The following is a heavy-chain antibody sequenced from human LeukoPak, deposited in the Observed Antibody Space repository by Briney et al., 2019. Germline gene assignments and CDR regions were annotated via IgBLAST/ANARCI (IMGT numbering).Heavy chain of an antibody. CDR2: IIPIFGTA. CDR1: GYTFTGYY. D-gene: IGHD3-22*01. V-gene: IGHV1-69*13. J-gene: IGHJ4*02. CDR3: ARAGREGYYDSSGYYSQSFGY. Sequence: ASVKVSCKASGYTFTGYYMHWVRQAPGQGLEWMGGIIPIFGTANYAQKFQGRVTITADESTSTAYMELSSLRSEDTAVYYCARAGREGYYDSSGYYSQSFGYWGQGTLVTVSS.